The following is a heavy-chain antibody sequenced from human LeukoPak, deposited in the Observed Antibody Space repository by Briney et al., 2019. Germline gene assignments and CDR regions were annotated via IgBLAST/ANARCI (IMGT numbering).Heavy chain of an antibody. CDR3: TSGLYGINSVVRDF. CDR2: ITYNGDTT. Sequence: PGGSLRLSCAASRFLFSSYAMTWVRQAPGKGLEWVSSITYNGDTTYYADSVKGRFTMSRDNSKNTLYLQMNTLRAEDTAVYYCTSGLYGINSVVRDFWGQGTLVTVSS. CDR1: RFLFSSYA. V-gene: IGHV3-23*01. J-gene: IGHJ4*02. D-gene: IGHD4-23*01.